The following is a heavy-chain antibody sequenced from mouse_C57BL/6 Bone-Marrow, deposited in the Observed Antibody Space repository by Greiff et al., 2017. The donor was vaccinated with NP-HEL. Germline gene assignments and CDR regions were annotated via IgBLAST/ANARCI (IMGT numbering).Heavy chain of an antibody. CDR1: GYTFTNYW. V-gene: IGHV1-63*01. J-gene: IGHJ3*01. D-gene: IGHD2-4*01. CDR2: IYPGGGYT. CDR3: ASYDYDGAWFAY. Sequence: QVQLQESGAELVRPGTSVKMSCKASGYTFTNYWIGWAKQRPGHGLEWIGDIYPGGGYTNYNEKFKGKATLTADKSSSTAYMQFSSLTSEDSAIYYCASYDYDGAWFAYWGQGTLVTVSA.